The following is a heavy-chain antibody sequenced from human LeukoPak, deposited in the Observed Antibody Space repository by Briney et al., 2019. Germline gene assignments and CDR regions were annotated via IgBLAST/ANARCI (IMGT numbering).Heavy chain of an antibody. CDR2: ISWNSGSI. Sequence: GGSLRLSCAASGFTFDDYAMHWVRQAPGKGLEWVSGISWNSGSIGYADSVKGRFTISRDNAKNSLYLQMNSLRAEDMALYYCAKDQTEYGEGAFDIWGQGTMVTVSS. CDR3: AKDQTEYGEGAFDI. CDR1: GFTFDDYA. J-gene: IGHJ3*02. D-gene: IGHD3-10*01. V-gene: IGHV3-9*03.